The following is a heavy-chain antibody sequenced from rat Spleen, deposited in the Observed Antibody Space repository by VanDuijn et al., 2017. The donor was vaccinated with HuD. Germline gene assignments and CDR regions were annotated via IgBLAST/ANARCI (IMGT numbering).Heavy chain of an antibody. V-gene: IGHV5-58*01. CDR1: GFTFSSYW. CDR3: TTVTY. Sequence: EVQLVESGGGLVQPGGSLKLSCVASGFTFSSYWMYWIRQAPGKGLEWVSSINTDGGSTYYPDSVKGRFTISRDNTRSTLYLQMDSLRSEDTATYYCTTVTYWGQGTLVTVSS. J-gene: IGHJ3*01. CDR2: INTDGGST.